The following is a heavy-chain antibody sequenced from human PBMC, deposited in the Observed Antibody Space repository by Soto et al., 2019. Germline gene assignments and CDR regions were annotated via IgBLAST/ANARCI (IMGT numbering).Heavy chain of an antibody. CDR2: ISAYNGNT. CDR3: ALDYSDTTGYVGH. Sequence: QVQLVQSGAEVKKSGASVKVSCKASGYKFTSYGFSWVRQAPGQGLEWMGWISAYNGNTNYAQKFQGRVIMSTDTSTTTAFMEPRSLRSDDTAVYYCALDYSDTTGYVGHWGQGTLVSVSS. V-gene: IGHV1-18*01. J-gene: IGHJ4*02. D-gene: IGHD3-9*01. CDR1: GYKFTSYG.